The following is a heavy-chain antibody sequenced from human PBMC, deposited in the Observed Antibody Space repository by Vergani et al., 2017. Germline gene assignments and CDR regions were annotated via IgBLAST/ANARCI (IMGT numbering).Heavy chain of an antibody. V-gene: IGHV1-46*03. CDR2: INPSGGHT. Sequence: QVQVVQSGAEVKKSGASVKVCCKTSGYTFSNYYMHWVRQAPGQGLEWMGIINPSGGHTNYAQKFQGRVTMTRDSSTSTVYMELSSMRSEDTAIDYFASGDYGILTGYRYWGQGTLVTVSA. D-gene: IGHD3-9*01. J-gene: IGHJ4*02. CDR1: GYTFSNYY. CDR3: ASGDYGILTGYRY.